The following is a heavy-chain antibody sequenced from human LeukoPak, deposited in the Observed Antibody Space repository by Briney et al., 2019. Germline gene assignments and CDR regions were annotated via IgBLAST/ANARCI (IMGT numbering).Heavy chain of an antibody. CDR3: AKPYWAGTTTRGYSYYVDV. Sequence: SETLSLTCTVSGGSISSSSYDWGWIRQPPGKGLEWIGSIHYSGSTYYNPYLKSRVTISLDTSKNQLSLNLSSVTAADTAVYYCAKPYWAGTTTRGYSYYVDVWGKGTTVTVSS. D-gene: IGHD1-1*01. V-gene: IGHV4-39*01. CDR2: IHYSGST. J-gene: IGHJ6*03. CDR1: GGSISSSSYD.